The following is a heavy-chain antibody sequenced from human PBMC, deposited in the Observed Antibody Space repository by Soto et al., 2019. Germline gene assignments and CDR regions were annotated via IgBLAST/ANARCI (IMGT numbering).Heavy chain of an antibody. J-gene: IGHJ4*02. Sequence: GGSLRLSCAASGFTFSSYSMNWVRQAPGKGLEWVSYISSSSSTIYYADSVKGRFTISRDNAKNSLYLQMNSLRDEDTAVYYCVREPQNTYCSSTSCYELDYWGQGTLVTVSS. CDR2: ISSSSSTI. D-gene: IGHD2-2*01. CDR1: GFTFSSYS. CDR3: VREPQNTYCSSTSCYELDY. V-gene: IGHV3-48*02.